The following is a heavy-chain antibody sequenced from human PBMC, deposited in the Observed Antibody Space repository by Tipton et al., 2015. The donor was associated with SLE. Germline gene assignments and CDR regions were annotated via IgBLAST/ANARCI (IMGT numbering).Heavy chain of an antibody. CDR1: GGSVSSGSYS. J-gene: IGHJ4*02. CDR2: IYYSGST. V-gene: IGHV4-61*01. D-gene: IGHD2-15*01. CDR3: AREDPGRCLFDY. Sequence: TLSLTCTVSGGSVSSGSYSWSWIRQPPGKGLEWIGYIYYSGSTNYNPSLKSRVTISVDTSKNQFSLKLSSVTAADTAVYYCAREDPGRCLFDYWGQGTLVTVPS.